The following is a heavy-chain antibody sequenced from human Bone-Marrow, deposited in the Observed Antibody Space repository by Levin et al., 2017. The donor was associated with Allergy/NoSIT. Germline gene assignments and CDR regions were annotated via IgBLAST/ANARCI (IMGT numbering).Heavy chain of an antibody. V-gene: IGHV3-21*01. J-gene: IGHJ4*02. CDR3: ARDPGSGWSN. D-gene: IGHD6-19*01. Sequence: GESLKISCAASGFTFSSYSMNWVRQAPGKGLEWVSSISSSSSYIYYADSVKGRFTISRDNAKNSLYLQMNSLRAEDTAVYYCARDPGSGWSNWGQGTLVTVSS. CDR2: ISSSSSYI. CDR1: GFTFSSYS.